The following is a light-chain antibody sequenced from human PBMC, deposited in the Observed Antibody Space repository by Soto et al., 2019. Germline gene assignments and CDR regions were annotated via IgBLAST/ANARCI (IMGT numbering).Light chain of an antibody. Sequence: EIVMTQSPATLSVSPGERATLSCRASQSVSTSYLAWYQQKPGQAPRLLTYGTSSRASGIPDRFSGSGSGTDFTLTISRLEPEDFAVYYCQNYGSSSLTFGGGTKVDIK. CDR2: GTS. J-gene: IGKJ4*01. CDR1: QSVSTSY. V-gene: IGKV3-20*01. CDR3: QNYGSSSLT.